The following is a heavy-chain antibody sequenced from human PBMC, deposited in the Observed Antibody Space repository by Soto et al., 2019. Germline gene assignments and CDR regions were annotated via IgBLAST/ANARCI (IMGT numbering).Heavy chain of an antibody. D-gene: IGHD3-10*01. CDR3: TTDEYPLLWFGEPPRVFDY. CDR1: GDSISSYS. CDR2: IHYNGNT. J-gene: IGHJ4*02. Sequence: SETLSLTCTVSGDSISSYSWSWIRQPPGKGLEWIGNIHYNGNTKYSPSLKSRVTMSVDTSKNHFSLKLISVTTADTAVYYCTTDEYPLLWFGEPPRVFDYWGQGTLVTVSS. V-gene: IGHV4-59*01.